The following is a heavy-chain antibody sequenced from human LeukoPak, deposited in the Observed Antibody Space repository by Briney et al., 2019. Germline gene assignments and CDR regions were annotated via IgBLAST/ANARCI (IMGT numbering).Heavy chain of an antibody. CDR3: ASSGWYPNYFDY. V-gene: IGHV3-48*03. Sequence: GGSLRLSCAASGFTFSSYEMNWVRQAPGKGLEWVSYISSSCSTIYYADSVKGRFTISRDNAKNSLYLQMNSLRAEDTAVYYCASSGWYPNYFDYWGQGTLVTVSS. D-gene: IGHD6-19*01. CDR1: GFTFSSYE. CDR2: ISSSCSTI. J-gene: IGHJ4*02.